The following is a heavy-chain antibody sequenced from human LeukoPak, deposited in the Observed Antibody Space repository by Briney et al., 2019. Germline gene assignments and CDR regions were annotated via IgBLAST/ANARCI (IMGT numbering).Heavy chain of an antibody. J-gene: IGHJ4*02. CDR3: ARGRTHQPFITMVRGVIRYYFDY. Sequence: SETLSLTCTVSGGSISSSSYYWGWIRQPPGKGLEWIGSIYYSGSTYYNPSLKSRVTISVDTSKNQFSLKLSSVTAADTAVYYCARGRTHQPFITMVRGVIRYYFDYWGQGTLVTVSS. CDR1: GGSISSSSYY. D-gene: IGHD3-10*01. V-gene: IGHV4-39*07. CDR2: IYYSGST.